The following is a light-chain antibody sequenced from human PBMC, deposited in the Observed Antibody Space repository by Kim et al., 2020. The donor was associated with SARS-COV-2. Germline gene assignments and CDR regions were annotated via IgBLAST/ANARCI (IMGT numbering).Light chain of an antibody. J-gene: IGLJ3*02. Sequence: QSALTQPASVSGSNGQSITISCTGTSSDVGGYNYVSWYQQHPGKAPKLMIYDVSNRPSGVSNRFSGSKSGNTASLTISGLQAEDEADYYCSSYTSSSTGVFGGGTQLTVL. CDR1: SSDVGGYNY. CDR2: DVS. CDR3: SSYTSSSTGV. V-gene: IGLV2-14*03.